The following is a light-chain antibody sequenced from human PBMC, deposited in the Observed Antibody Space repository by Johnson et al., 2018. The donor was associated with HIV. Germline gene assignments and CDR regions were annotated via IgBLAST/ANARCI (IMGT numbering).Light chain of an antibody. CDR2: DNN. Sequence: QSVLTQPPSVSAAPGQKVTISCSGSSSNIGNNYVSWYQQLPGTAPKLLIYDNNKRPSGIPDRFSGSKSGTSATLGITGLQTGDEADYYCGTLDSRLSAYVLGTGTMVSV. CDR1: SSNIGNNY. J-gene: IGLJ1*01. CDR3: GTLDSRLSAYV. V-gene: IGLV1-51*01.